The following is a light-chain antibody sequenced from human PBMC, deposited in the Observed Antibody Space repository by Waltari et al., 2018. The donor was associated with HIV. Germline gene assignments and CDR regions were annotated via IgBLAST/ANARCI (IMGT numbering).Light chain of an antibody. V-gene: IGKV3-20*01. Sequence: EIVLTQSPGTLSLSPGERAIFSCRASQMFGSGSLAWYQQKPGQAPRLLIYGASNRATGIPDRFSGSGSGTDFTLTISRLDPEDFAVYFCQQYADSPRTFGKGTKLEIK. CDR1: QMFGSGS. CDR3: QQYADSPRT. CDR2: GAS. J-gene: IGKJ1*01.